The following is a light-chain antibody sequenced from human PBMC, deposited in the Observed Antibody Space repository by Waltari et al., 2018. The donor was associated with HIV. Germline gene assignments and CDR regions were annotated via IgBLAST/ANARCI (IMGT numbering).Light chain of an antibody. Sequence: QSALTQPPSASGSPGQSVTISCTGTSSDVGGYNYVSWSQQHPGKAPNLIIYEVSKRPSGVPDRFSGSKSGNTASLTVSGLQAEDEADYYCSSYGGSNSVVFGGGTKLTVL. CDR3: SSYGGSNSVV. CDR2: EVS. CDR1: SSDVGGYNY. V-gene: IGLV2-8*01. J-gene: IGLJ2*01.